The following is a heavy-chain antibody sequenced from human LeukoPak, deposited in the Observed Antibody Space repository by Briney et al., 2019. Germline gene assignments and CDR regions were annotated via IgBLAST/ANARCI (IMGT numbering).Heavy chain of an antibody. CDR2: IHTNGRT. V-gene: IGHV4-4*09. CDR3: TRRAPTSYGHYLDS. Sequence: SETLSLTCTVSGDSISSYYWSWIRQAPGKGLEWIGYIHTNGRTNYSPSLKSRVTMSVDSSKNQLSLMLSSVTAADTAVYYCTRRAPTSYGHYLDSWGQGTLVTVSS. J-gene: IGHJ4*02. D-gene: IGHD3-10*01. CDR1: GDSISSYY.